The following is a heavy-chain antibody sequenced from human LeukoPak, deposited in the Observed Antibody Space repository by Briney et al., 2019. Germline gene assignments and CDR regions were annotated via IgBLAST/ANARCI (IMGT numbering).Heavy chain of an antibody. CDR3: ARDPGCSGGSCYFDY. Sequence: PGGSLRLSCAASGFTFSSYGMSWVRQAPGKGLEWVSAISGSGGSTYYADSVKGRFTISRDNSKNTLYLQMNSLRAEDTAVYYCARDPGCSGGSCYFDYWGQGTLVTVSS. CDR1: GFTFSSYG. V-gene: IGHV3-23*01. CDR2: ISGSGGST. D-gene: IGHD2-15*01. J-gene: IGHJ4*02.